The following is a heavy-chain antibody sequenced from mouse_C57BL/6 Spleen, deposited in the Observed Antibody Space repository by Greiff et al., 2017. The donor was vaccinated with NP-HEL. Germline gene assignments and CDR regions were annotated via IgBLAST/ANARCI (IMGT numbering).Heavy chain of an antibody. CDR1: GYTFTDYE. CDR3: TTLLHYYAMDY. Sequence: VKLQESGAELVRPGASVTLSCKASGYTFTDYEMHWVKQTPVSGLEWIGAIDPETGGTAYNQKFKGKAILTADKSSSTAYMELRSLTSEDSAVYYSTTLLHYYAMDYWGQGTSVTVSS. CDR2: IDPETGGT. D-gene: IGHD1-2*01. V-gene: IGHV1-15*01. J-gene: IGHJ4*01.